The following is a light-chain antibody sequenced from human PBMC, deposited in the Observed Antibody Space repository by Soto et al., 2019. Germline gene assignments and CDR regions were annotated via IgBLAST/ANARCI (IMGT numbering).Light chain of an antibody. CDR3: QSYDSSLSGHVV. J-gene: IGLJ2*01. CDR2: GNS. V-gene: IGLV1-40*01. Sequence: QSVLTQPPSVSGAPGQRVTISCTGSRSNIGAGYDVHWYQQLPGTAPKLLIYGNSNRPSGVPDRFSGSKSGTSASLAITGLHAEDEADYYCQSYDSSLSGHVVFGGGTKLTVL. CDR1: RSNIGAGYD.